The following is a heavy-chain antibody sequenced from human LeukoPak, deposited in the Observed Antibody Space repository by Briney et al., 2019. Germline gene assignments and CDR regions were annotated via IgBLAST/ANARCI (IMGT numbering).Heavy chain of an antibody. D-gene: IGHD2-15*01. CDR3: ARGADIVVVVAANGDAFDI. CDR2: ISSSSSTI. V-gene: IGHV3-48*04. CDR1: GFTFGSYS. Sequence: GGSLRLSCAASGFTFGSYSMNWVRQAPGKGLEWVSYISSSSSTIYYADSVKGRFTISRDNAKNSLYLQMNSLRAEDTAVYYCARGADIVVVVAANGDAFDIWGQGTMVTVSS. J-gene: IGHJ3*02.